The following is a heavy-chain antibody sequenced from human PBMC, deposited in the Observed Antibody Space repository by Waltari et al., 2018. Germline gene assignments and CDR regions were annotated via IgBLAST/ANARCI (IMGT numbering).Heavy chain of an antibody. D-gene: IGHD6-19*01. J-gene: IGHJ4*02. CDR3: ATDVSGWVDFEH. V-gene: IGHV3-33*01. CDR2: IWYDGSNK. Sequence: QVQLVESGGGVVQPGRSLRLSCAASGFTFSSYGMHWVRQAPGKGLEWVAVIWYDGSNKYYADSVKGRFTSSRDNSKNTLYLQMNSLRVEDTAVYYCATDVSGWVDFEHWGRGTLVTVSS. CDR1: GFTFSSYG.